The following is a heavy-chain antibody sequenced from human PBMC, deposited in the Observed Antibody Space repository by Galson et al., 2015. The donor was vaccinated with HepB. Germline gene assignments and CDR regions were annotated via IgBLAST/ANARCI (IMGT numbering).Heavy chain of an antibody. Sequence: SLRLSCAASGFTFSSYAMHWVRQAPGKGLEWVAVISYDGSNKYYADSVKGRFTISRDNSKNTLYLQMNSLRAEDTAVYYCEFYGSGSSTFDYWGQGTLVTVSS. J-gene: IGHJ4*02. CDR2: ISYDGSNK. CDR1: GFTFSSYA. D-gene: IGHD3-10*01. CDR3: EFYGSGSSTFDY. V-gene: IGHV3-30*04.